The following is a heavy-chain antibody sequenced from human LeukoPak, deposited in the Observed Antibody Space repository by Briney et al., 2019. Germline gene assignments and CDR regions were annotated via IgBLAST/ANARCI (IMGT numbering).Heavy chain of an antibody. Sequence: GGSLRLSCAASGFTFSSYGMHWVRQAPGKGLEWVAFIRYDGSNKYYADSVKGRLTISRDNSKNTLYLQMNSLRAEDTAVYYCAKDQDYYGSGSYYTAFDIWGQGTMVTVSS. V-gene: IGHV3-30*02. CDR1: GFTFSSYG. J-gene: IGHJ3*02. D-gene: IGHD3-10*01. CDR3: AKDQDYYGSGSYYTAFDI. CDR2: IRYDGSNK.